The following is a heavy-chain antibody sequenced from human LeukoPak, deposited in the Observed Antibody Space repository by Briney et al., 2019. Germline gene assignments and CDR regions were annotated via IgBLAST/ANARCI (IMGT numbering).Heavy chain of an antibody. J-gene: IGHJ5*02. V-gene: IGHV1-2*02. D-gene: IGHD3-22*01. CDR2: INPNSGGT. CDR3: ARDNGRRYYYDSSGYGAYNWFDP. Sequence: GASVKVSCKASGYTFTGYYMHWVRQAPGQGLEWMGWINPNSGGTNYAQKFQGRVTMTRDTSISTAYMELSRLRSDDTAVYYCARDNGRRYYYDSSGYGAYNWFDPWGQGTLVTVSS. CDR1: GYTFTGYY.